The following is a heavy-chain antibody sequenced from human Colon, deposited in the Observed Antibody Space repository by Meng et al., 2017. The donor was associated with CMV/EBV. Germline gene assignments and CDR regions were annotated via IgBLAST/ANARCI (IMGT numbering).Heavy chain of an antibody. D-gene: IGHD2-2*01. CDR3: ARRKREETVVVPAPRYYFDS. Sequence: GESLKISCKGVGYSFTNYWIGWVRQMPGQGLEWMGIIYLDDSDTRYNPSFRGQVTISVDKSISTAYLQWDRLKASDTATYYCARRKREETVVVPAPRYYFDSWGQGTLVTVSS. CDR2: IYLDDSDT. J-gene: IGHJ4*02. V-gene: IGHV5-51*01. CDR1: GYSFTNYW.